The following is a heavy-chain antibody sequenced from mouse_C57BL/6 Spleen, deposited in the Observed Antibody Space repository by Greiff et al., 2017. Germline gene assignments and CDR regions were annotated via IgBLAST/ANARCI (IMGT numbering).Heavy chain of an antibody. CDR1: GYTFTSYW. D-gene: IGHD1-1*01. J-gene: IGHJ2*01. V-gene: IGHV1-50*01. Sequence: QVQLQQPGAELVKPGASVKLSCKASGYTFTSYWMQWVKQRPRQGLEWIGEIDPSDSYTNYNQKFKGKATLTVDTSSSTAYMQLSSLTSEDSAVYYCARYDYGSSGCDYWGQGTTLTVSS. CDR3: ARYDYGSSGCDY. CDR2: IDPSDSYT.